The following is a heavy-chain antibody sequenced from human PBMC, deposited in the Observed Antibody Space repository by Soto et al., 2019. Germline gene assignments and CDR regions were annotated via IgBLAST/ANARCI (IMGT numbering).Heavy chain of an antibody. Sequence: SLTCAVSGGSISTRKWWSWVRQTPGKGLEWIGEIYHSGATYYNPSLKSRVIISVNKSKNQFSLSLTSATAADTAVYYCAKEFMRYRSSPGPLEYWCQGILVTVS. CDR1: GGSISTRKW. CDR3: AKEFMRYRSSPGPLEY. V-gene: IGHV4-4*02. D-gene: IGHD6-6*01. CDR2: IYHSGAT. J-gene: IGHJ4*02.